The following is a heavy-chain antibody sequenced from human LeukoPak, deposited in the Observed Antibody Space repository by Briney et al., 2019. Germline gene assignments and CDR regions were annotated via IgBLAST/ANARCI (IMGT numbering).Heavy chain of an antibody. Sequence: GGSLRLSCTTSGFAFDDFAMSWVRQPAGKGLEWVGFIRRRAYGGAAEYAASVKGRFIISRDDSKGIAYLQMNSLKTEDTAVYYCSRDGLVDFDYWGQGSRVIVSP. V-gene: IGHV3-49*04. CDR2: IRRRAYGGAA. J-gene: IGHJ4*02. CDR1: GFAFDDFA. CDR3: SRDGLVDFDY.